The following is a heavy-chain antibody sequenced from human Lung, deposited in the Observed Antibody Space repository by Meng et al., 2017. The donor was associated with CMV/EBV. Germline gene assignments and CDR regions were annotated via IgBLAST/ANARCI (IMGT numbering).Heavy chain of an antibody. J-gene: IGHJ6*02. CDR3: ARDRTGYSSGWYGYYGMDV. CDR2: IKQDGSEK. Sequence: SCAASGFTFSSYWMGWVRQAPGKGLEWVANIKQDGSEKYYVDSVKGRFTISRDNAKNSLYLQMNSLRAEDTAVYYCARDRTGYSSGWYGYYGMDVWXQGTXVNGAS. D-gene: IGHD6-19*01. V-gene: IGHV3-7*01. CDR1: GFTFSSYW.